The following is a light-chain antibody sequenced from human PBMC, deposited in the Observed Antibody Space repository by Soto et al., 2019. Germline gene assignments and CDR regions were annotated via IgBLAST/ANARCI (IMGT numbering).Light chain of an antibody. Sequence: EIVLTQSPATLSLSPGERATLSCRASQSVSSYLAWYQQKPGQAPRLLIYDSSNRATGIPARFSGGGSGTDFTLPISSLEPEDFAVYYCQQRFNWPRFTFGQGTKMDIK. CDR1: QSVSSY. CDR3: QQRFNWPRFT. J-gene: IGKJ2*01. V-gene: IGKV3-11*01. CDR2: DSS.